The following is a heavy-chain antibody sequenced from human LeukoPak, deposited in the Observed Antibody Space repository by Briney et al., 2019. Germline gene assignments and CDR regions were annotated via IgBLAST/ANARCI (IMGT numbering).Heavy chain of an antibody. D-gene: IGHD6-19*01. CDR1: EFTFSDHY. CDR2: ISSSGSYT. J-gene: IGHJ4*02. CDR3: ARAVGSGPGGHFDY. Sequence: GGSLRLSCAASEFTFSDHYMSWIRQAPGKGLEWVSYISSSGSYTNYADSVKGRFTISRDNAENSLYLQMNSLRAEDTAVYYCARAVGSGPGGHFDYRGQGTLVTVSS. V-gene: IGHV3-11*05.